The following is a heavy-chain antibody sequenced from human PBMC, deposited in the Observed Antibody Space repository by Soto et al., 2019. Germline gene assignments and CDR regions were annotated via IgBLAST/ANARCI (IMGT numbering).Heavy chain of an antibody. Sequence: QVQLVESGGGLVKPGGSLRLSCAASGIVFSDYMSWVRQAPGKGLEWLSYISGSGRTIYSADSVKGRFTISRDNATNSLYLQMTTVRTEDTAVYYCARLPFPWGWFDPWGQGTLVTVSS. D-gene: IGHD3-16*01. CDR3: ARLPFPWGWFDP. V-gene: IGHV3-11*01. J-gene: IGHJ5*02. CDR1: GIVFSDY. CDR2: ISGSGRTI.